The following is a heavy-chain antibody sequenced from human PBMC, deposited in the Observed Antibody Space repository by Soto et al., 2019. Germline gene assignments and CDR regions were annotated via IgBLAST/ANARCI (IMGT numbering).Heavy chain of an antibody. CDR2: ISSSSSYT. J-gene: IGHJ4*02. CDR3: ARDGGYSGYRAEAY. D-gene: IGHD5-12*01. Sequence: GGSLRLSCAASGFTFSDYYMSWIRQAPGKGLEWVSYISSSSSYTNYADSVKGRFTISRDNAKNSLYLQMNSLRAEDTAVYYCARDGGYSGYRAEAYWGQGTLVTVSS. V-gene: IGHV3-11*06. CDR1: GFTFSDYY.